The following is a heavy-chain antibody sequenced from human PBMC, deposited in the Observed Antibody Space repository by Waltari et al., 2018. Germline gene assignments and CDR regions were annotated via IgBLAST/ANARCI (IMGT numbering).Heavy chain of an antibody. D-gene: IGHD3-22*01. CDR1: GGSISSSSYY. Sequence: QLQLQESGPGLVKPSETLSLTCTVSGGSISSSSYYWGWIRQPPGKGLEWIGSIYYSGGTYYNPSLKSRVTISVDTSKNQFSLKLSSVTAADTAVYYCAIATATYYYDSSGYRSDAFDIWGQGTMVTVSS. V-gene: IGHV4-39*07. CDR3: AIATATYYYDSSGYRSDAFDI. J-gene: IGHJ3*02. CDR2: IYYSGGT.